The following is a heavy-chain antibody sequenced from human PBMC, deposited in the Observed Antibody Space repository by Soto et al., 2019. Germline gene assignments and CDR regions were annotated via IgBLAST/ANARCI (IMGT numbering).Heavy chain of an antibody. CDR3: ARGGGRPGSGTTVANWYFDL. J-gene: IGHJ2*01. CDR2: IIPIFGTA. D-gene: IGHD4-17*01. CDR1: GGTFSSYA. V-gene: IGHV1-69*01. Sequence: QVQLVQSGAEVKKPGSSVKVSCKASGGTFSSYAISWVRQAPGQGLEWMGGIIPIFGTANYAQKFQGRVTITADESTSTAYMELSSLRSEDTAVYYCARGGGRPGSGTTVANWYFDLWGRGTLVTVSS.